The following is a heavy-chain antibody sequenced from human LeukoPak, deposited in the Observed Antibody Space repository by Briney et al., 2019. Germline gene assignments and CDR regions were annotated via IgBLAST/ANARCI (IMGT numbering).Heavy chain of an antibody. J-gene: IGHJ4*02. V-gene: IGHV3-30*18. CDR3: AKASRKPAVRGPQTYYFDY. Sequence: PGGSLRLSCAASGFTFSSYGMHWVRQAPGKGLEWVAVISYDGSNKYYADSVKGRFTISGDNSKNTLYLQMNSLRAEDTAVYYCAKASRKPAVRGPQTYYFDYWGQGTLVTVSS. D-gene: IGHD3-10*01. CDR1: GFTFSSYG. CDR2: ISYDGSNK.